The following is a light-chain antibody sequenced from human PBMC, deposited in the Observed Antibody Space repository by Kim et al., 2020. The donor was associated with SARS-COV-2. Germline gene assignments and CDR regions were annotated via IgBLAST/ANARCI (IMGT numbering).Light chain of an antibody. Sequence: EIVMTQSPATLSVSPGERATLSCRATQSVSSNLAWYQKKPGQAPRLVIYGASTRAAGVPARFSGSVSGAEFTLTITSLQPEDCAVYYCQQYNKWMYTFGQGTKVEIK. CDR1: QSVSSN. CDR2: GAS. V-gene: IGKV3D-15*01. CDR3: QQYNKWMYT. J-gene: IGKJ2*01.